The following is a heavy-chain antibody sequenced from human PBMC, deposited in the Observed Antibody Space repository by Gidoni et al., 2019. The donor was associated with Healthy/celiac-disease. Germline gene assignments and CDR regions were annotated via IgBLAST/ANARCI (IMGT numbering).Heavy chain of an antibody. CDR2: ISYDGSNK. CDR3: AKDRFKQLRGVAYYYYYGMDV. D-gene: IGHD6-19*01. V-gene: IGHV3-30*18. Sequence: QVQLVESGGGVVQPGRSLRLSCASSGLTFSSYGMHWVRQAPGKGLEWVAVISYDGSNKYYADSVKGRFTISRDNSKNTLYLQMNSLRAEDTAVYYCAKDRFKQLRGVAYYYYYGMDVWGQGTTVTVSS. CDR1: GLTFSSYG. J-gene: IGHJ6*02.